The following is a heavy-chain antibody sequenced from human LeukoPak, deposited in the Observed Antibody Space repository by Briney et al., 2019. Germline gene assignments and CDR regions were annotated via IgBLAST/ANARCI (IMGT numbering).Heavy chain of an antibody. CDR1: GYTFTSYS. D-gene: IGHD5-12*01. Sequence: ASVKVSCKASGYTFTSYSISWVRQAPGQGLERMGWISAYNGNTNYAQKLQGRVTMTTDTSTSTAYVELRSLRSDDTAVYYCARDGWFDARKDSGYDSGYFYYWGQGALVTVSS. CDR2: ISAYNGNT. CDR3: ARDGWFDARKDSGYDSGYFYY. V-gene: IGHV1-18*01. J-gene: IGHJ4*02.